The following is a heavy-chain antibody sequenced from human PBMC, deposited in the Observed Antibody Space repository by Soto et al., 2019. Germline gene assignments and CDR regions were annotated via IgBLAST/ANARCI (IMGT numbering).Heavy chain of an antibody. CDR2: IIPIFGTA. CDR1: GGTFSSYA. J-gene: IGHJ4*02. Sequence: QVQLVQSGAVVKKPGSSVKVSCKASGGTFSSYAISWVRQAPGQGLEWMGGIIPIFGTANYAQKFQGRVRLTAGEPRGAAYMELSSLRSEDRAGYYCARLRFISPSPDGGGFDYWGQGTLVTVSS. V-gene: IGHV1-69*12. CDR3: ARLRFISPSPDGGGFDY. D-gene: IGHD2-2*01.